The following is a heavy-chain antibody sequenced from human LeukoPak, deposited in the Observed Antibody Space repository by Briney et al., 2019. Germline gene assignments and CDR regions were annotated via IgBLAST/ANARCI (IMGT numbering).Heavy chain of an antibody. CDR2: INPNSGGT. Sequence: GASVKVSCKASGYTFTGYYMHWVRQAPGQGLEWMGWINPNSGGTNYAQKFQGRVTMTRDTSISTAYMELYSLRSEDTAVYYCARAIRGSKIASRYYYYYMDVWGKGTTVTVSS. CDR3: ARAIRGSKIASRYYYYYMDV. V-gene: IGHV1-2*02. CDR1: GYTFTGYY. J-gene: IGHJ6*03. D-gene: IGHD3-10*01.